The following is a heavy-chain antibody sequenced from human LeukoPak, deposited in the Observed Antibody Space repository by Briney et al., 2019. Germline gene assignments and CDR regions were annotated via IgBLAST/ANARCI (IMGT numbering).Heavy chain of an antibody. D-gene: IGHD1-14*01. Sequence: GESLRLSCAASGFTFSSYGMHWVRQAPGKGLEWVAVIWYDGSKKYYADSVKGRFTISRDNSKNTLYLQMDSLRAEDTAVYFCTRYNAGSVDYWGQGTLVTVSS. CDR2: IWYDGSKK. J-gene: IGHJ4*02. CDR3: TRYNAGSVDY. CDR1: GFTFSSYG. V-gene: IGHV3-33*01.